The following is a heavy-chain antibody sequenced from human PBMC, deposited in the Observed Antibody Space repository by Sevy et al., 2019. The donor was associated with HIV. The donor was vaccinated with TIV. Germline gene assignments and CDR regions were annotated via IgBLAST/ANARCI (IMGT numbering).Heavy chain of an antibody. V-gene: IGHV3-7*01. Sequence: QGESLKISCAASGFTFSMYWMSWVRQAPGKGLEWVAKIKQDGSETYYVDSVKGRFTISRDNAKNSLYLQMKSLRADDTAVYYCARAYYKFCGGDCYLDYWGQGTLVTVSS. CDR2: IKQDGSET. D-gene: IGHD2-21*02. CDR3: ARAYYKFCGGDCYLDY. CDR1: GFTFSMYW. J-gene: IGHJ4*02.